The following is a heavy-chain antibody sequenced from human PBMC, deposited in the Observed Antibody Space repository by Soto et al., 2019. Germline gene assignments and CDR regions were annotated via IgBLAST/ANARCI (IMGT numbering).Heavy chain of an antibody. CDR2: ITPNNGYT. CDR1: GYSFSTYA. Sequence: QLQLMQSGGEAKNPGASVKVSCEASGYSFSTYAISWLRQAPGQGLEWMGLITPNNGYTNYAQKYQGRCSQITDISSTTSYMWLTTLRYDDTAMYYCATSYDSGFDSWGQGTLVSVS. V-gene: IGHV1-18*01. J-gene: IGHJ5*01. CDR3: ATSYDSGFDS. D-gene: IGHD3-3*01.